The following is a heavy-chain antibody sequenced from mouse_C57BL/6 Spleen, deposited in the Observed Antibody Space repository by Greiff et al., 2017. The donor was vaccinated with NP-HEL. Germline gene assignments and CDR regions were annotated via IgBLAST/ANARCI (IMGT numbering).Heavy chain of an antibody. D-gene: IGHD1-1*01. CDR1: GFTFSSYG. V-gene: IGHV5-6*02. J-gene: IGHJ2*01. CDR2: ISSGGSYT. CDR3: ARHQDYGSRNFDY. Sequence: EVKLVESGGDLVKPGGSLKLSCAASGFTFSSYGMSWVRQTPDKRLEWIATISSGGSYTYYPDSVKGRFTISRDNAKNTLYLQMSSLKSEDTAMYYCARHQDYGSRNFDYWGQGTTLTVSS.